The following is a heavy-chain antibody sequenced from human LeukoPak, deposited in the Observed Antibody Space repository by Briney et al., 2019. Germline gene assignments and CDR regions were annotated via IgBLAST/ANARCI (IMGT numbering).Heavy chain of an antibody. CDR1: GGSISSGDYY. CDR3: ARERLGTGNLASGDY. V-gene: IGHV4-30-4*01. CDR2: IYYSGST. D-gene: IGHD1-14*01. Sequence: SENLSLTCTVSGGSISSGDYYWSWIRQPPGKGLEWIGYIYYSGSTYYNPSLKSRVTISVDTSKNQFSLKLSSVTAADTAVYYCARERLGTGNLASGDYWGQGTLVTVSS. J-gene: IGHJ4*02.